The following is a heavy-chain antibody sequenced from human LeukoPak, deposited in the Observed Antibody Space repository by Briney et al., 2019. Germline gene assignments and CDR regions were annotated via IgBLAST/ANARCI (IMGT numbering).Heavy chain of an antibody. J-gene: IGHJ5*02. CDR1: GYTFTSYG. D-gene: IGHD1-26*01. CDR3: ARDSDRWEPTGGWFDP. V-gene: IGHV1-18*01. Sequence: ASVKVSCKASGYTFTSYGISWVRQAPGQGLEWMGWISAYNGNTNYAQKLQGRVTVTTDTSTSTAYMELRSLRSDDTAVYYCARDSDRWEPTGGWFDPWGQRTLVTVSS. CDR2: ISAYNGNT.